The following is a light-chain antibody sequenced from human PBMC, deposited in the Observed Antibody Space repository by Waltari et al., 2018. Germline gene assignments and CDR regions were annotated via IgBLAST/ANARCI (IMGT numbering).Light chain of an antibody. CDR1: QSVGTY. CDR2: DAS. V-gene: IGKV3-11*01. Sequence: EIVLTQSPDTLSLSPGERATLSCRASQSVGTYLAWYQQKSGQTPRLLIYDASNRATGIPARFSGSGSGTDFTLTISSLYPEDFAIYYCQQRGSWPLTFGGGTKLEI. CDR3: QQRGSWPLT. J-gene: IGKJ4*01.